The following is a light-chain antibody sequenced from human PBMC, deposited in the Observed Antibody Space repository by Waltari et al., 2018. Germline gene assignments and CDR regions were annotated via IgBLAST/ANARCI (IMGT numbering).Light chain of an antibody. Sequence: CRDSQSFSNWFAWYKQKPGKAPKLLIYKASTLESGVPSRFSGSGSGTEFTLTISSLQPEDFATYYCQQYNSYSLLSFGGGTKVEIK. CDR1: QSFSNW. V-gene: IGKV1-5*03. CDR3: QQYNSYSLLS. J-gene: IGKJ4*01. CDR2: KAS.